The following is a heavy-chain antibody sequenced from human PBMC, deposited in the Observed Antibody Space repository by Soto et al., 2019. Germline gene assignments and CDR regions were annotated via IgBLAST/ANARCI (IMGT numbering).Heavy chain of an antibody. Sequence: GGSLRLSCAASGFTFSSYGMHWVRQAPGKGLEWVAVISYDGSNKYYADSVKGRFTISRDNSKNTLYLQMNSLRAEDTAVYYCAKDSFKMDTAMVSWGQGTLVTVSS. V-gene: IGHV3-30*18. J-gene: IGHJ4*02. CDR3: AKDSFKMDTAMVS. CDR2: ISYDGSNK. D-gene: IGHD5-18*01. CDR1: GFTFSSYG.